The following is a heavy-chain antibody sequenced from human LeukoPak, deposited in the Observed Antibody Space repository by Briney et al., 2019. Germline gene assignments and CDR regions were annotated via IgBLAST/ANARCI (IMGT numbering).Heavy chain of an antibody. D-gene: IGHD1-7*01. J-gene: IGHJ4*02. V-gene: IGHV1-2*02. CDR3: ARNGGYNWNYVPYY. Sequence: GASVKASCKASGYTFTGYYIHWVRQAPGQGLEWMGWINPNSGGTNYAQKFQGRVTMTRDTSISTAYMELNSLRSDDTAVFYCARNGGYNWNYVPYYWGQGTLVTVSS. CDR1: GYTFTGYY. CDR2: INPNSGGT.